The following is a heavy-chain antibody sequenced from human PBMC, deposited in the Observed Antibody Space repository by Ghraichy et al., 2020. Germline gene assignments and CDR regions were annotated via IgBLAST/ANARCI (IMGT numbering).Heavy chain of an antibody. V-gene: IGHV3-7*01. Sequence: GGSLRLSCAASGFRFSEYWMSWVRQAPGKGLEWVANIKQDESEKKYVDSVRGRFTISRDNAKNSLYLQMNSLRVEDTAVYYCARVDESSSYRPSDYWGQGTLVTVSS. J-gene: IGHJ4*02. CDR1: GFRFSEYW. CDR3: ARVDESSSYRPSDY. D-gene: IGHD6-6*01. CDR2: IKQDESEK.